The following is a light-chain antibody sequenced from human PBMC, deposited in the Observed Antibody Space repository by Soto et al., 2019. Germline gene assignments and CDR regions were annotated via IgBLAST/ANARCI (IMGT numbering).Light chain of an antibody. CDR2: AAS. CDR1: QGISTY. J-gene: IGKJ1*01. CDR3: QQVNSYPRT. V-gene: IGKV1-9*01. Sequence: DIQLTQSPSFLSASVGDRVTITCRASQGISTYLAWYQQKPGKAPKLLIYAASTLQSGVPSRFSGSGSGTEFTLTISSLQPEDFATYYWQQVNSYPRTFGQGTKVEIK.